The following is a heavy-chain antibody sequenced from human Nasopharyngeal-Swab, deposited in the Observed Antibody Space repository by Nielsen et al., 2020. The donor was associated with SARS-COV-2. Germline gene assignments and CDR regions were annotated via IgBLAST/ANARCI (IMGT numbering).Heavy chain of an antibody. CDR3: VKDLRGKYAFDI. D-gene: IGHD3-16*01. CDR1: GFPFRIYA. J-gene: IGHJ3*02. CDR2: INDYENRL. Sequence: GESLKLSCSASGFPFRIYALHLVRQAPGKGLEYVSTINDYENRLYYADSVKGRFAISRDNSKNTLYLQMSSLRAEDTAVYWCVKDLRGKYAFDIWGKGTMVTVSS. V-gene: IGHV3-64D*06.